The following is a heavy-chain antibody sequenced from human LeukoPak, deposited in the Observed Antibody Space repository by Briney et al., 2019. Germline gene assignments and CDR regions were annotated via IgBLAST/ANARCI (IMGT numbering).Heavy chain of an antibody. CDR3: ARGGLNYYDSGFDY. Sequence: SETLSLTRAVYGGSFSGYYWSWIRQPPGKGLEWIGEINHSGSTNYNPSLKSRVTISVDTSKNQFSLKLSSVTAADTAVYYCARGGLNYYDSGFDYWGQGTLVTVSS. D-gene: IGHD3-22*01. V-gene: IGHV4-34*01. CDR1: GGSFSGYY. CDR2: INHSGST. J-gene: IGHJ4*02.